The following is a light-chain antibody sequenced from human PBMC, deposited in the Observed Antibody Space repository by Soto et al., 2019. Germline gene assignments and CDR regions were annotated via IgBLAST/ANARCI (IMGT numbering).Light chain of an antibody. Sequence: QSALTQPPSASGSPGQSVTISCTGTSSDVGDYNYVSWYQQHPGKAPKLMLYEVTKRPSGVPDRFSGSKSGNTASLTVSGLQADDEADYYCSSYAGSNNFVVFGGGTQLTVL. CDR3: SSYAGSNNFVV. V-gene: IGLV2-8*01. CDR1: SSDVGDYNY. CDR2: EVT. J-gene: IGLJ2*01.